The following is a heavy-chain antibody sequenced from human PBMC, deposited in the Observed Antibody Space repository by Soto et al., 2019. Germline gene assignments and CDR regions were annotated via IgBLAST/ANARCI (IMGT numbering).Heavy chain of an antibody. D-gene: IGHD3-10*01. Sequence: LSLTCTVSAGFPSSGGYYWSWIRLHTGKGLEWIGYIYYSGSTYYNPSLKSRVTISVDTSKNQFSLKLSSVTAADTAVYYCAREGVSYGSEDYRNYHYYYNDVSGKGTTVTVSS. V-gene: IGHV4-31*03. CDR3: AREGVSYGSEDYRNYHYYYNDV. CDR2: IYYSGST. J-gene: IGHJ6*03. CDR1: AGFPSSGGYY.